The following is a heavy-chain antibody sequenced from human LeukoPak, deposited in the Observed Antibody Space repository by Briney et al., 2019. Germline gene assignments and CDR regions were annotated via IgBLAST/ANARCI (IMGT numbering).Heavy chain of an antibody. D-gene: IGHD6-19*01. CDR3: ARTYSSPYFDY. V-gene: IGHV3-7*01. Sequence: GGSLRLSCAASGFTFSSYWMSWVRQAPGKGLEWVASIKQDGSEKYYVDSVKGRFTISRDNAKNSLYLQMNSLRAEDTAVYYCARTYSSPYFDYWGQGTLVTVSS. CDR1: GFTFSSYW. J-gene: IGHJ4*02. CDR2: IKQDGSEK.